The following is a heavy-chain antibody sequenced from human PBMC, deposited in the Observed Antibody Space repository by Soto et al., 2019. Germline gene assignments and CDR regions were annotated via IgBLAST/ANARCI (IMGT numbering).Heavy chain of an antibody. CDR3: ARKDKSGYFNWFDP. J-gene: IGHJ5*02. V-gene: IGHV5-51*01. Sequence: PGESLKISCRTSGYKFTSSWIAWVRQMPGKGLEWMGIIFPSDSDTRDSPSFQGQVTISADRSTSTVFLQWASLKASDTAVYFCARKDKSGYFNWFDPWGQGTLVTVSS. CDR1: GYKFTSSW. D-gene: IGHD3-22*01. CDR2: IFPSDSDT.